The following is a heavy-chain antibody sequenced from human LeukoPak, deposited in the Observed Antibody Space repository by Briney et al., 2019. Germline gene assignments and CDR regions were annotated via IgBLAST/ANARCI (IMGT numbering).Heavy chain of an antibody. CDR1: GVSISSYY. Sequence: PSETLSLTCTVSGVSISSYYWSWLRQAPGKGLEWIGYMYSSGSTNYTPSLKSRETISGDTSKNQFSLKLTSVTAADTAVYYCARASIAGVGNETPSYWFDSWGQGTLVTVSS. D-gene: IGHD6-6*01. CDR2: MYSSGST. V-gene: IGHV4-59*12. CDR3: ARASIAGVGNETPSYWFDS. J-gene: IGHJ5*01.